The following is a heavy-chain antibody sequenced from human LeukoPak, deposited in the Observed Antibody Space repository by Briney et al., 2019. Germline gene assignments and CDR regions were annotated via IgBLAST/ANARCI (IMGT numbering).Heavy chain of an antibody. CDR1: GFIFSNSW. Sequence: GGSLRLSCAASGFIFSNSWMSWIRQAPGKGLEWVAHIKQDGSDKYYVDSVKGRFTISRDNAKNSLYLQLNSLRVEDTAMYYCARHSSGSYYTYWGQGTLVTVSS. V-gene: IGHV3-7*01. CDR2: IKQDGSDK. D-gene: IGHD3-10*01. CDR3: ARHSSGSYYTY. J-gene: IGHJ4*02.